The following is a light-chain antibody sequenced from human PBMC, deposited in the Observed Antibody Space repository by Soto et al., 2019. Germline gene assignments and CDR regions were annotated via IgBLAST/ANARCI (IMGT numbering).Light chain of an antibody. CDR2: GAS. CDR1: QAINNY. Sequence: DIQMTQSPSSLSASVGDRVTITCRTSQAINNYLNWYRQKPGKVPEVLIYGASSLQDGVSSRFTGSASRTYFTRTISSLQPEDFATYYCQQVYDFPHTFGQGTKVEV. V-gene: IGKV1-39*01. CDR3: QQVYDFPHT. J-gene: IGKJ2*01.